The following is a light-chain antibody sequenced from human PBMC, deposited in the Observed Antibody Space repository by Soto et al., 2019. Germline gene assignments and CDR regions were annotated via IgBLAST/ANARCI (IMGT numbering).Light chain of an antibody. V-gene: IGKV3-20*01. CDR2: DVS. CDR3: QQYGSSQWT. CDR1: QSVSNS. J-gene: IGKJ1*01. Sequence: EIVLTQSPATLSLSPGERVTLSCRASQSVSNSLAWYQQKPGQPPRLLIYDVSNRATGIPDRFSGSGSGTDFTLTISRLEPEDFAVYYCQQYGSSQWTFGQGTKVDIK.